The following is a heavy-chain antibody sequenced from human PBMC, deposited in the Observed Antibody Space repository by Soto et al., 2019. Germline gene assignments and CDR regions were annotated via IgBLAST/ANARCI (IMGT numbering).Heavy chain of an antibody. Sequence: GPGVKEPGASVKVSCKASGYTFSSRGIYWVRQAPGQGLEWMGWISPHNAKTHYAQSLQGRATLTTDTSTSTAYMDLRSLRSDDTAVYYCVREAGDYDWYFDLWGRGTPVTVSS. J-gene: IGHJ2*01. CDR3: VREAGDYDWYFDL. CDR2: ISPHNAKT. D-gene: IGHD4-17*01. V-gene: IGHV1-18*01. CDR1: GYTFSSRG.